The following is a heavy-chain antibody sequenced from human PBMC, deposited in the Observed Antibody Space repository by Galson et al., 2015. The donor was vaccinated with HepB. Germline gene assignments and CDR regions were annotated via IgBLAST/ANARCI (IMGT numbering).Heavy chain of an antibody. CDR3: ARHSRGMLDDY. CDR1: EHTFTNYW. Sequence: QSGAEVKKPGESLRISCKGSEHTFTNYWISWVRQMPGRALEWVGRIDPSDSFTNYSPSFQGHVTISADRSSSTAYLQWSSLKVSDTAMYYCARHSRGMLDDYWGQGTLVTVSS. V-gene: IGHV5-10-1*01. J-gene: IGHJ4*02. D-gene: IGHD3-10*01. CDR2: IDPSDSFT.